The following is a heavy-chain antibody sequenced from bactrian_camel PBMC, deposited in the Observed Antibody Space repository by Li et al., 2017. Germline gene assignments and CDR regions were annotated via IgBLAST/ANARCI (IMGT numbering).Heavy chain of an antibody. Sequence: VQLVESGGGSVQAGGSLRLSCAASGFTFSSYAMSWFRQAPGKERDWVAGIYARYGISDYADSVKGRFTISKDSTKDALYLQMNNLTPNDTATYYCAARSRPYGGFWGQYNIWGQGTQVTVS. J-gene: IGHJ4*01. CDR3: AARSRPYGGFWGQYNI. CDR1: GFTFSSYA. CDR2: IYARYGIS. D-gene: IGHD6*01. V-gene: IGHV3S31*01.